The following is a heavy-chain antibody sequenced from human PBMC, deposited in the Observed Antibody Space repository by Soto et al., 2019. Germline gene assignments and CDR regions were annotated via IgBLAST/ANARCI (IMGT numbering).Heavy chain of an antibody. Sequence: LLESGGGLVQPGGSLRLSCAASGFTFTTYAMGWVRQAPGKGLEWVSYISGSGAGTFYADSGKSRFTISRDNANKMVYLQMNGLRADDTALYYCAKEAITVAGNNFDSWGQGTLVTVSS. V-gene: IGHV3-23*01. CDR2: ISGSGAGT. D-gene: IGHD6-19*01. J-gene: IGHJ4*02. CDR1: GFTFTTYA. CDR3: AKEAITVAGNNFDS.